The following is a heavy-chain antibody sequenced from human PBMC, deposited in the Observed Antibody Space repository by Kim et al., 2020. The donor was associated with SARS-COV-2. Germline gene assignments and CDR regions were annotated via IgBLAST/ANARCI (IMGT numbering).Heavy chain of an antibody. CDR3: ARATGSGSYLLDF. Sequence: NPKYSEKFQGIVTITRDTSASTAYMELSSLRSEDTALYYCARATGSGSYLLDFWGQGTLVTVSS. D-gene: IGHD3-10*01. CDR2: NP. J-gene: IGHJ4*02. V-gene: IGHV1-3*01.